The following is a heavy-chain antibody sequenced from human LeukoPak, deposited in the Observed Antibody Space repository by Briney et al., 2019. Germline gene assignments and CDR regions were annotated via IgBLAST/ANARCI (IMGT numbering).Heavy chain of an antibody. CDR2: ISGSGTTT. CDR3: AELGITMIGGV. J-gene: IGHJ6*04. V-gene: IGHV3-23*01. Sequence: GGSLRLSCAASGFPFTNYAMTWVRQAPGKGLEWVSEISGSGTTTYYADSVKGRFTISRDNSKNTLFLQMNSLRAEDTAVYYCAELGITMIGGVWGKGTTVTISS. D-gene: IGHD3-10*02. CDR1: GFPFTNYA.